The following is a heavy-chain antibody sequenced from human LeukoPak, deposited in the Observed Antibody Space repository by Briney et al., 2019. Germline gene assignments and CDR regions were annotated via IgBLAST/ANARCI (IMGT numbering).Heavy chain of an antibody. J-gene: IGHJ4*02. CDR2: ISGGSPTVLST. Sequence: GGSLRLSCAASGLTFNNYAMSWVRQAPGKGLEWVSSISGGSPTVLSTYYADSMKGRFTISRDNSKSTLYLQMNNLRAEDTALYYCAKVSSTADYFDDWGQGTLVTVSS. CDR3: AKVSSTADYFDD. V-gene: IGHV3-23*01. D-gene: IGHD1-1*01. CDR1: GLTFNNYA.